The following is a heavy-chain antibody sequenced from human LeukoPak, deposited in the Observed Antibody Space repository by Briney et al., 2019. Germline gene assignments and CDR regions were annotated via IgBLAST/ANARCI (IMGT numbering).Heavy chain of an antibody. V-gene: IGHV4-59*08. J-gene: IGHJ3*01. CDR3: AGRRKVAATGDAFDV. CDR1: DGSINNHY. CDR2: VYYSGSI. D-gene: IGHD5-12*01. Sequence: SETLSLTCTVSDGSINNHYWNWIRQPPGKGLEWIGYVYYSGSINSNPSLKSRVTISVDTSKTHFSLKLNSVTAADTAVYYCAGRRKVAATGDAFDVWGQGTVVTVSS.